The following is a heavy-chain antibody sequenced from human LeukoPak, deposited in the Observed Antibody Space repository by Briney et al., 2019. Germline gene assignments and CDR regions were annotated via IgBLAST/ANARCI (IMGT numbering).Heavy chain of an antibody. CDR3: ARLTGRSYYYDSSGYYYDAFDI. J-gene: IGHJ3*02. CDR1: GGSISSYY. V-gene: IGHV4-59*08. CDR2: VYYSGST. Sequence: SETLSLTCTVSGGSISSYYWSWIRQPPGEGLEWIGYVYYSGSTNYNPSLKRRVTISVDTSKNQFSLKLSSVTAADTAVYYCARLTGRSYYYDSSGYYYDAFDIWGQGTMVTVSS. D-gene: IGHD3-22*01.